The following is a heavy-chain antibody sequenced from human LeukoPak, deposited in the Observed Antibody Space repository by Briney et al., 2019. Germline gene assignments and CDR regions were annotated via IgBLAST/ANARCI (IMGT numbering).Heavy chain of an antibody. J-gene: IGHJ4*02. CDR3: ASPHYYDSSGTPPD. CDR1: GYTFTRYD. CDR2: MNPKSGNT. D-gene: IGHD3-22*01. V-gene: IGHV1-8*03. Sequence: ASVKVSCKASGYTFTRYDINWVRQATGQGLEWMGWMNPKSGNTGHAQKFQGRVTITRDTSISTVYMELSSLRSEDTAVYYCASPHYYDSSGTPPDWGQGTLVTVSS.